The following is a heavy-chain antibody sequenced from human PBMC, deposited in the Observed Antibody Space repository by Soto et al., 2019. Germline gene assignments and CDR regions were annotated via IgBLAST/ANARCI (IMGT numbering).Heavy chain of an antibody. CDR1: GGSVSSGSYY. CDR3: ARDVSRYYYYGMDV. CDR2: IYYSGST. V-gene: IGHV4-61*01. Sequence: PSETLSLTCTVSGGSVSSGSYYWSWIRQPPGKGLEWIGYIYYSGSTNYNPSLKSRVTISVDTSKNQFSLKLSSVTAADTAMYYCARDVSRYYYYGMDVWGQGTTVTVSS. D-gene: IGHD6-25*01. J-gene: IGHJ6*02.